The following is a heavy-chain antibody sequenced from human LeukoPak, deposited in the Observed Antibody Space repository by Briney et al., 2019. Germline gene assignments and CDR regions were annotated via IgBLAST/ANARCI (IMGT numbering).Heavy chain of an antibody. CDR1: GYTFISYA. CDR2: MNAGNGNT. Sequence: ASVKVSRKSSGYTFISYAMHWVRQAPGQRLEWMGWMNAGNGNTKYSQKFQGRVTITRDTSASTAYMELSSLKSEDMAVYYCAREGSMVRGVGIFGFDYWGQGTLVTVSS. V-gene: IGHV1-3*03. D-gene: IGHD3-10*01. CDR3: AREGSMVRGVGIFGFDY. J-gene: IGHJ4*02.